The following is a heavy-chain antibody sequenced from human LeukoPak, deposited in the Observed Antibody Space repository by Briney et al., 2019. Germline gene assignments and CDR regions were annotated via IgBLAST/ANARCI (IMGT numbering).Heavy chain of an antibody. CDR3: ARERDCYDSSGDNWFDP. Sequence: SETLSLTCTISGGSISSSIYNWGWIRQSPGKGLEWIGSIYYTGITNYNPSLKSRVTISVDTSKNQFSLRLSSVTAADTSVYYCARERDCYDSSGDNWFDPWGQGTLVTVSS. D-gene: IGHD3-22*01. V-gene: IGHV4-39*02. CDR1: GGSISSSIYN. J-gene: IGHJ5*02. CDR2: IYYTGIT.